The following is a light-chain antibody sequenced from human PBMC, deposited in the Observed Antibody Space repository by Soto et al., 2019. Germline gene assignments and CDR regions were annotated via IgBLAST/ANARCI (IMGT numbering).Light chain of an antibody. Sequence: QSALTQPASVSGSPGQSITISCTGTSSDVGRYNYVSWYQQHPGKAPKLMIYEVSNRPSGVSNRFSGSKSGNTASLTISGLQAEDEADYYCSSSTRSNTLVFGGGTKLTVL. J-gene: IGLJ2*01. CDR1: SSDVGRYNY. CDR3: SSSTRSNTLV. CDR2: EVS. V-gene: IGLV2-14*01.